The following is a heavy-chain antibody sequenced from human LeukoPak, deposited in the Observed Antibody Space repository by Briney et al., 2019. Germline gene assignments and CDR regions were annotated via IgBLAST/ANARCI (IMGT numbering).Heavy chain of an antibody. Sequence: GGSLRLSCSASGFTFSSYAMHWVRQAPGKGLEWVSAISDSGGSTYYADSVKGRFTISRDNSKNTLHLQMNSLRAEDTAVYYCAKEADILTGYWDYWGQGTLVTVSS. CDR1: GFTFSSYA. V-gene: IGHV3-23*01. J-gene: IGHJ4*02. CDR3: AKEADILTGYWDY. D-gene: IGHD3-9*01. CDR2: ISDSGGST.